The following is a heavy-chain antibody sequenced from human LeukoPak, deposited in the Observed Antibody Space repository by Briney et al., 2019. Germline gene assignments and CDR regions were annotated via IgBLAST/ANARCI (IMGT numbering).Heavy chain of an antibody. CDR3: ARDGGLRGVFDY. CDR1: GGSISSYY. J-gene: IGHJ4*02. CDR2: IYYSGST. Sequence: SETLSLTCTVSGGSISSYYWSWIRQPPGKGLEWIGYIYYSGSTNYNPSLKSRVTISVDTSKNQFSLKLSSVTAADTAVYYCARDGGLRGVFDYWGQGTLVTVSS. V-gene: IGHV4-59*01. D-gene: IGHD3-16*01.